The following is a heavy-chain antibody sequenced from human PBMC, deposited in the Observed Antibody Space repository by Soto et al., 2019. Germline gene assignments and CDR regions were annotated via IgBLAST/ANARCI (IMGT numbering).Heavy chain of an antibody. J-gene: IGHJ6*02. D-gene: IGHD6-19*01. Sequence: GGSLRLSCAASGFTFSSYAMSWVRQAPGKGLEWVSAISGSGGSTYYADSVKGRFTISRDNSKNTLYLQMNSLRAEDTAVYYYAKDLGRQWLVRGYYYYGMDVWGQGTTVTVSS. V-gene: IGHV3-23*01. CDR3: AKDLGRQWLVRGYYYYGMDV. CDR2: ISGSGGST. CDR1: GFTFSSYA.